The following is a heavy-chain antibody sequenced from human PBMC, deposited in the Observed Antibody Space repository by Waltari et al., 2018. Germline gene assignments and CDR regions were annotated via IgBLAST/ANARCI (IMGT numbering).Heavy chain of an antibody. CDR1: GFTFSSYS. CDR3: ARDVQEWLSSTYYFDY. V-gene: IGHV3-21*01. D-gene: IGHD3-3*01. CDR2: ISSSSSYI. J-gene: IGHJ4*02. Sequence: DVQLVESGGGLVKPGGSLRLSCAASGFTFSSYSMNWVRQAPGKGLEWVSSISSSSSYIYYADSVKGRFTISRDNAKNSLYLQMNSLRAEDTAVYYCARDVQEWLSSTYYFDYWGQGTLVTVSS.